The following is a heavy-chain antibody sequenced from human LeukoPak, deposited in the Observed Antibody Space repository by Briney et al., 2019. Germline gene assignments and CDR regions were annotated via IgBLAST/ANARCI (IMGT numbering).Heavy chain of an antibody. J-gene: IGHJ3*02. D-gene: IGHD3-22*01. CDR2: TRNKANSYTT. Sequence: GGSLRLSCAPSGFTCSDHYMEWVRQAPGTRQERVGRTRNKANSYTTECAASVKGRFIISRDDSKNSLYLQMNSLKTEDTAVYYCAREAKDSSGFKLGAFDIWGQGTMVTVSS. V-gene: IGHV3-72*01. CDR1: GFTCSDHY. CDR3: AREAKDSSGFKLGAFDI.